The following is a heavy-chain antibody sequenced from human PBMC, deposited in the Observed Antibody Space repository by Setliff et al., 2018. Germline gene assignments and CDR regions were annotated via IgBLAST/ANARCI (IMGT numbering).Heavy chain of an antibody. CDR1: GFTFSSYA. CDR2: ISGGGSTT. D-gene: IGHD2-15*01. J-gene: IGHJ4*02. CDR3: AKGPQYCSGTNCYRPDY. Sequence: GESLRLSCAASGFTFSSYAVSWVRQAPGKGLEWVSTISGGGSTTYYADSVKGRFTISRYNSQNTLYLQMNSLRVEDTAVYYCAKGPQYCSGTNCYRPDYWGQGTLVTVSS. V-gene: IGHV3-23*01.